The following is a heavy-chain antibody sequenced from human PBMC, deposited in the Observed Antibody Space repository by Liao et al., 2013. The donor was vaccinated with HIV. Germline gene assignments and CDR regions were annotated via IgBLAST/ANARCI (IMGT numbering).Heavy chain of an antibody. J-gene: IGHJ6*03. Sequence: QVRLQLRGAGLLNPSETLSLTCAIYGGSFSTDYWSWIRQPPGKGLEWIGEIDHGGSANYNPSLKSRVTISVDKSKNQFSLRLRSVTAADTAVYFCARGPGSIFGVDIYYYYMDVWGKGTTVTVSS. CDR1: GGSFSTDY. D-gene: IGHD3-3*01. V-gene: IGHV4-34*01. CDR3: ARGPGSIFGVDIYYYYMDV. CDR2: IDHGGSA.